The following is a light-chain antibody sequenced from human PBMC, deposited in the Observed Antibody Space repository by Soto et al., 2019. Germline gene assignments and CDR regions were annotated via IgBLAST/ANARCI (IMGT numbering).Light chain of an antibody. CDR2: RAD. CDR1: SSNIGSNY. CDR3: AAWDDTLSGLV. J-gene: IGLJ2*01. Sequence: QSVLTQPPSASGAPGQTVTISCSGWSSNIGSNYVYWYQQLPETAPRLLLYRADQRPSGIPDRFSGSKSGTSASLAISGLRSEDEADYYCAAWDDTLSGLVFGGGTKLTVL. V-gene: IGLV1-47*01.